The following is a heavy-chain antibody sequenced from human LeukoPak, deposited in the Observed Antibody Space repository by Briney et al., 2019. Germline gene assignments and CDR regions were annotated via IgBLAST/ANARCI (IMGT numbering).Heavy chain of an antibody. CDR1: GGSISSSSYY. J-gene: IGHJ4*02. D-gene: IGHD3-22*01. Sequence: SETLSLTCTVSGGSISSSSYYWGWIRQPPGKGLEWIGSIYYSGSTYYNPSLKSRVTISVDTSKNQFSLKLSSVTAADTAVYYCAREVITPGYFDYWGQGTLVTVSS. CDR2: IYYSGST. V-gene: IGHV4-39*07. CDR3: AREVITPGYFDY.